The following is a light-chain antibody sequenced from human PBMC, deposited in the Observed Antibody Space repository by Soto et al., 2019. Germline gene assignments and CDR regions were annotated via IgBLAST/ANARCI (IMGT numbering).Light chain of an antibody. J-gene: IGKJ3*01. CDR1: QSVSSN. CDR3: QQHNNWPT. CDR2: GAS. Sequence: EIVMTQSPATLSVSPGERATLSCRASQSVSSNLAWYQQKPGQAPRLLIYGASTRATGIPARFSGSESGTEFTLTISSLQSEDFAVYYCQQHNNWPTFGPETKVDIK. V-gene: IGKV3-15*01.